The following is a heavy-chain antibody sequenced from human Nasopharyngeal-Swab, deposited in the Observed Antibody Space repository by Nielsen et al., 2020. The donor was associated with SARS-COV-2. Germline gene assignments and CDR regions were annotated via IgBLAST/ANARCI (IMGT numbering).Heavy chain of an antibody. V-gene: IGHV3-30*18. CDR3: AKESTTFYYDN. Sequence: GGSLRLFCAASGFTFRNHGMHWVRQAPGKGLEWVGIIASGGRTQVYADSVVGRFTISRDDPENTLFLQMNSLRPEDTAVYYCAKESTTFYYDNWGQGTLVTVSS. CDR1: GFTFRNHG. J-gene: IGHJ4*02. CDR2: IASGGRTQ. D-gene: IGHD1-14*01.